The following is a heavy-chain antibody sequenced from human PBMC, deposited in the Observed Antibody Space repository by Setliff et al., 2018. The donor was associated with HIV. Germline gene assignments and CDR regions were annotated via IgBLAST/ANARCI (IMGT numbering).Heavy chain of an antibody. CDR3: ARHRPWEVDVFDI. CDR1: GGSMKNYY. D-gene: IGHD1-26*01. Sequence: KTSETLSLTCSVSGGSMKNYYWSWIRQPPRKGLEWVGYISYNGITTYNPSLKSRVTISVDTSKNQFSLKLTSVTAADMAVYYCARHRPWEVDVFDIWGQGTMVTVSS. J-gene: IGHJ3*02. V-gene: IGHV4-59*08. CDR2: ISYNGIT.